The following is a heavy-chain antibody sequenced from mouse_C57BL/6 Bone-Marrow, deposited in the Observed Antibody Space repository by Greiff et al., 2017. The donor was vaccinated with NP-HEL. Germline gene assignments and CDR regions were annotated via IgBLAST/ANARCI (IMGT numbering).Heavy chain of an antibody. D-gene: IGHD1-1*01. Sequence: EVQLQQSGPVLVKPGASVKLSCKASGYTFTDYYMNWVKQSHGKSLEWFGVINPYNGGTSYNQKFKGKATLTVDKSSSTAYMELNSLTSEDSAVYYCATTTVFTPYGYFDVWGTGTTVTVSS. CDR2: INPYNGGT. CDR3: ATTTVFTPYGYFDV. V-gene: IGHV1-19*01. CDR1: GYTFTDYY. J-gene: IGHJ1*03.